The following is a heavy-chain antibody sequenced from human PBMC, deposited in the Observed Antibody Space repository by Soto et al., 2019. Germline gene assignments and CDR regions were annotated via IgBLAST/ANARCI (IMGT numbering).Heavy chain of an antibody. Sequence: EVQLVESGGGLVKPGGSLRLSCAASGFTFSSYSMNWVRQAPGRGLGWVSSISSSSSYIYYADSVKGRFTISRDNAKNSLYLQMNSLRAEDTAVYYCVPSCSSTSCYDFDYWGQGTLVTVSS. D-gene: IGHD2-2*01. CDR3: VPSCSSTSCYDFDY. J-gene: IGHJ4*02. CDR2: ISSSSSYI. CDR1: GFTFSSYS. V-gene: IGHV3-21*01.